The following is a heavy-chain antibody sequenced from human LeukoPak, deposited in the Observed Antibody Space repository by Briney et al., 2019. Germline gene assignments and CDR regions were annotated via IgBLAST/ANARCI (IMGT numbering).Heavy chain of an antibody. CDR2: INPGGGTT. J-gene: IGHJ3*02. V-gene: IGHV1-46*01. Sequence: ASVTVSCKASGYIFTIYYIHWVRQAPGQGLEWMGIINPGGGTTSYEQKFQGRLTVTSDTSTSTVYMELRSLRSEDTAVYYCARQVAPKVTNAVDIWGQGTLVTVSS. CDR1: GYIFTIYY. D-gene: IGHD5-18*01. CDR3: ARQVAPKVTNAVDI.